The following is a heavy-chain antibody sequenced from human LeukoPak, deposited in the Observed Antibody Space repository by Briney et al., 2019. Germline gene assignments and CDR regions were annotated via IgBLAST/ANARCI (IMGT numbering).Heavy chain of an antibody. J-gene: IGHJ6*02. CDR3: ARADYGETFYYNGLDL. D-gene: IGHD4-17*01. Sequence: GESLKISCQGSGYSFTRHWIGWVRQVPGKGLEWMGIIYPGDSDTRYSPSFQGQVTISADKSISTANLQWSSLKASDTAMYYCARADYGETFYYNGLDLWGQGTAVTVSS. CDR1: GYSFTRHW. V-gene: IGHV5-51*01. CDR2: IYPGDSDT.